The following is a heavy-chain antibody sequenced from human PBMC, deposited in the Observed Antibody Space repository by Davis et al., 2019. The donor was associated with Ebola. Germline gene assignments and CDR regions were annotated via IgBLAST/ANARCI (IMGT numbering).Heavy chain of an antibody. D-gene: IGHD6-6*01. CDR1: GGSLSGYY. CDR3: AAEGYSSSSSYYGMDV. CDR2: INHSGST. J-gene: IGHJ6*02. V-gene: IGHV4-34*01. Sequence: PSETLSLTCAVYGGSLSGYYWSWIRQPPGNGLEWIGEINHSGSTNYNPSLKSRVTISVDTSKNQFSLKLSSVTAADTAVYYCAAEGYSSSSSYYGMDVWGQGTTVTVSS.